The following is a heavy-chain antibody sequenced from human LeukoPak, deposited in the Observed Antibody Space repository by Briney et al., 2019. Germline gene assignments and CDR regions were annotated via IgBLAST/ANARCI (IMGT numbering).Heavy chain of an antibody. CDR1: GFTFSSYA. V-gene: IGHV3-7*01. D-gene: IGHD5-18*01. J-gene: IGHJ4*02. CDR2: IKQDESEK. Sequence: GGSLRLSCAASGFTFSSYAIHWVRQAPGKGLEWVANIKQDESEKYYVDSVKGRFTISRDNAKNSLYLHMISLRADDTALYYCTRHGYGYFHYFDSWGQGTLATVSS. CDR3: TRHGYGYFHYFDS.